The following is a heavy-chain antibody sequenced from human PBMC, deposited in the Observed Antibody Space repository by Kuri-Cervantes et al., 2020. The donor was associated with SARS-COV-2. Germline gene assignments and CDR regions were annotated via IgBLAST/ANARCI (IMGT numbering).Heavy chain of an antibody. J-gene: IGHJ4*02. D-gene: IGHD5-12*01. Sequence: SQTLSLTCAVYGGSFSGYYWSWIRQPPGKGLEWIGEINHSGSTNYNPSLKSRVTISVDTSKNQFSLKLSSVTAADTAVYYCARRFYSGYGVLFDYWGQGTLVTVSS. CDR3: ARRFYSGYGVLFDY. V-gene: IGHV4-34*01. CDR1: GGSFSGYY. CDR2: INHSGST.